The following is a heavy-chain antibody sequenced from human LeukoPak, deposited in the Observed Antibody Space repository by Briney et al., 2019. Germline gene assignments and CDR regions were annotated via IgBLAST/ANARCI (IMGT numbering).Heavy chain of an antibody. Sequence: SDTLPLTCTVSGGFISSYYWRWIRQPPGKGLEWIGYIYYSGSTNYNPSLKSRVTISVDTSKNQFSLKLSSVTAADTAVYYCARDPYGDYFFDYWGQGTLVTVSS. V-gene: IGHV4-59*01. CDR3: ARDPYGDYFFDY. D-gene: IGHD4-17*01. J-gene: IGHJ4*02. CDR1: GGFISSYY. CDR2: IYYSGST.